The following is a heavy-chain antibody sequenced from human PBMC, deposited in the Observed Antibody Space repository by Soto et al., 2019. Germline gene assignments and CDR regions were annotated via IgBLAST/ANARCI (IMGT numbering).Heavy chain of an antibody. D-gene: IGHD2-2*01. V-gene: IGHV4-34*01. CDR2: INHSGST. Sequence: SETLSLTCAVYGGSFSGYYWSWIRQPPGKGLEWIGEINHSGSTNYNPSLKSRVTISVDTSKNQFSLKLSSVTAADTAVYYCGTSTYYYYYMDVWGKGTTVTVSS. CDR1: GGSFSGYY. J-gene: IGHJ6*03. CDR3: GTSTYYYYYMDV.